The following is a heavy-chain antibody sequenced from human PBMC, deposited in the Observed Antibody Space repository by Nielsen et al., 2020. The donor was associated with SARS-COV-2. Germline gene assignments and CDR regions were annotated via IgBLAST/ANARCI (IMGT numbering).Heavy chain of an antibody. V-gene: IGHV4-39*01. Sequence: SETLSLTCTVSGGSISSSSYYWGWIRQPPGKGLEWIGSIYYSGSTYYNPSLKSRVTISVDTSKNQFSLKLSSVTAADTAVYYCARPIVATGSRSYYYGMDVWGQGTTVTVSS. J-gene: IGHJ6*02. D-gene: IGHD5-12*01. CDR2: IYYSGST. CDR3: ARPIVATGSRSYYYGMDV. CDR1: GGSISSSSYY.